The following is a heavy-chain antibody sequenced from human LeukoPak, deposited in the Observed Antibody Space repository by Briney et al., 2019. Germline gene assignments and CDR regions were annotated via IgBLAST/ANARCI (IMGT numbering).Heavy chain of an antibody. V-gene: IGHV4-59*08. D-gene: IGHD2-15*01. CDR1: GGSTTRYY. Sequence: SETLSLTCTVTGGSTTRYYWSWIRQSPEKGLEWIGYIYDSGTSSPTTYNPTFKSRVTISLDTSKNQFSLSLRSVTVADTAVYYCARVSRGVAARIDYWGQGTLVTVSS. CDR2: IYDSGTSSPT. CDR3: ARVSRGVAARIDY. J-gene: IGHJ4*02.